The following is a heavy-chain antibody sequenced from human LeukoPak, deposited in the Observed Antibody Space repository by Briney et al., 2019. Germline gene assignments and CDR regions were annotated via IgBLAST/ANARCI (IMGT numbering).Heavy chain of an antibody. V-gene: IGHV4-30-2*01. CDR3: ARVLLYYYDSSGYSYYFDY. D-gene: IGHD3-22*01. CDR1: GGSISSGGYY. J-gene: IGHJ4*02. CDR2: IYHSGST. Sequence: PSETLSLTCTVSGGSISSGGYYWSWIRQPPGKGLEWIGYIYHSGSTYYNPSLKSRVTISVDRSKNQFSLKLSSVTAADTAVYYCARVLLYYYDSSGYSYYFDYWGQGTLVTVSS.